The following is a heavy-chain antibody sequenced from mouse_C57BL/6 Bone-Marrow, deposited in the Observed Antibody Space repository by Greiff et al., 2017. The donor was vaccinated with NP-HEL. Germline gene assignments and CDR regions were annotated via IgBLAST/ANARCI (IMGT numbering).Heavy chain of an antibody. D-gene: IGHD2-12*01. V-gene: IGHV1-85*01. CDR2: IYPTDGST. J-gene: IGHJ4*01. CDR1: GYTFKSYD. Sequence: VQLQQSGPELVKPGASVKLSCKASGYTFKSYDMHWVKQRPGQGLEWIGRIYPTDGSTKYTEKFKGKATLTVDTSSSTASMELHSLTSEDSEVSFCERSDSNDSYAINYWGQGPAATVTA. CDR3: ERSDSNDSYAINY.